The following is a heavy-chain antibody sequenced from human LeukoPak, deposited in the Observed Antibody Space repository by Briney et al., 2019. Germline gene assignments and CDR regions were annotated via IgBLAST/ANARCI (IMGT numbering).Heavy chain of an antibody. CDR3: ARGTPGYCSSTSCPMDV. V-gene: IGHV3-48*01. CDR2: ISTSSNTI. J-gene: IGHJ6*03. D-gene: IGHD2-2*01. Sequence: PGGSPRLSCAAPGFTFSTYTMNWVRQAPGKGLEWVSYISTSSNTIYYADSVKGRFTISRDNAKNSLYLQMNSLRAEDTAVYYCARGTPGYCSSTSCPMDVWGKGTTVTVSS. CDR1: GFTFSTYT.